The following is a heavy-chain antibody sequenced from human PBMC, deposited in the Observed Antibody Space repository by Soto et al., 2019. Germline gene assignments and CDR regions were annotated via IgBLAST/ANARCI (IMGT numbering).Heavy chain of an antibody. J-gene: IGHJ4*02. V-gene: IGHV3-33*01. CDR2: IWYDGSKK. CDR1: GFIFSDYG. Sequence: GGYLRLYCAASGFIFSDYGIHWVRQAPGKGLEWVALIWYDGSKKYYADSVKGRCTVSRDNINSTLYLEMNSLRVEDSAVYYCAREGAVAGSQDFWGQGTLVTVSS. CDR3: AREGAVAGSQDF. D-gene: IGHD6-19*01.